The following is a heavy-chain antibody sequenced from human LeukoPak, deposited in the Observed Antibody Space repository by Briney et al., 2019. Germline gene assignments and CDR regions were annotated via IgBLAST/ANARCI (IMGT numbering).Heavy chain of an antibody. J-gene: IGHJ4*02. D-gene: IGHD6-19*01. Sequence: PGRSLRLSCAASGFTFRSYAMHWVRQAPGKGLEWVTVISYDGSNKNYADSVKGRFAISRDNSKNTLYLQMNSLRAEDTAEYYCAREREGYSSVWYFGYWGQGIPVTVSS. CDR3: AREREGYSSVWYFGY. CDR2: ISYDGSNK. CDR1: GFTFRSYA. V-gene: IGHV3-30*09.